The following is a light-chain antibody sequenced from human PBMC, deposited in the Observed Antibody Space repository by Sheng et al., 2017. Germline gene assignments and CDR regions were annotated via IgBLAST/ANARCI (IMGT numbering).Light chain of an antibody. CDR2: DNN. V-gene: IGLV1-51*01. CDR1: TSNIGDNF. J-gene: IGLJ3*02. CDR3: GTWDNSLSALV. Sequence: QSVLTQPPSVSAAPGQKVTISCSGGTSNIGDNFVSWYQQVPGTAPKLLIYDNNKRPSGIPDRFSGSTSGTSATLGITGLQTGDEADYYCGTWDNSLSALVFGGGTTLTVL.